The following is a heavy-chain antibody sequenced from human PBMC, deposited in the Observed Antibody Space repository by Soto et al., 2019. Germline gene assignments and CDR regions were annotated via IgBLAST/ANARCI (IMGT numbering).Heavy chain of an antibody. CDR1: GGSFSGYY. V-gene: IGHV4-34*01. CDR3: ARRGSSLLYYYYYMDV. J-gene: IGHJ6*03. Sequence: PSETLSLTCAVYGGSFSGYYWSWTRQPPGKGLEWIGEINHSGSTNYNPSLKSRVTISVDTSKNQFSLKLSSVTAADTAVYYCARRGSSLLYYYYYMDVWGKGTTVTVSS. CDR2: INHSGST. D-gene: IGHD6-6*01.